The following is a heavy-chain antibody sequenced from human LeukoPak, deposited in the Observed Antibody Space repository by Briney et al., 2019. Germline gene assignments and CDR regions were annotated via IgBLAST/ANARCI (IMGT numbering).Heavy chain of an antibody. J-gene: IGHJ4*02. Sequence: GGSLRLSCAASGFTFSSYSMNWVRQAPGKGLEWVSSISSSSSYIYYADSVKGRFTISRDNAKNSLYLQMNSLRAEDTAVYYCARATLGIDYFDYWAREPWSPSPQ. V-gene: IGHV3-21*01. CDR3: ARATLGIDYFDY. CDR2: ISSSSSYI. CDR1: GFTFSSYS. D-gene: IGHD1-26*01.